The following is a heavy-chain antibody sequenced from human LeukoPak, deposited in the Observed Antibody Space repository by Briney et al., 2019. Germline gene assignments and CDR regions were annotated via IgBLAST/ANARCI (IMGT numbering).Heavy chain of an antibody. Sequence: SETLSLTCTVSGGYIGSYYWSWIRQPPGKGLEWIGYIYYSGSPEHNPSLKSRVTISLDTSKSQFSLNVSSVTATDTAVYYCARGAILTGTTLWGKGTTVIISS. CDR1: GGYIGSYY. CDR3: ARGAILTGTTL. J-gene: IGHJ6*04. CDR2: IYYSGSP. V-gene: IGHV4-59*01. D-gene: IGHD3-9*01.